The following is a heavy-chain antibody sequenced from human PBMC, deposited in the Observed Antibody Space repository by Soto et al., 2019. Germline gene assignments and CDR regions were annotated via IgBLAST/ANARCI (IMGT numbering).Heavy chain of an antibody. CDR2: INAGNGNT. V-gene: IGHV1-3*01. CDR1: GYTFTSYA. D-gene: IGHD2-21*02. Sequence: QVQLVQSGAEVKKPGASVKVSCKASGYTFTSYAMHWVRQAPGQRLEWMGWINAGNGNTKYSQKFQGRVTITRDTSASTTYMEPSSLRSEDTAVYYCARDCDRRSGDDFYWGQGTLVTDSS. J-gene: IGHJ4*02. CDR3: ARDCDRRSGDDFY.